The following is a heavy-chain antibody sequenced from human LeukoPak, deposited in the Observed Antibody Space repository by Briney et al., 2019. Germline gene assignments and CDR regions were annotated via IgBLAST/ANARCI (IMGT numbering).Heavy chain of an antibody. CDR2: ISSSSSTI. V-gene: IGHV3-48*04. CDR1: GFTFSSYT. CDR3: ARDLVVVPAAIAAGDY. Sequence: GGSLRLSCAASGFTFSSYTMIWVRQAPGKGLEWVSYISSSSSTIYYADSVKGRFTISRDNAKNSLYLQMNSLRAEDTAVYYCARDLVVVPAAIAAGDYWGQGTLVTVSS. J-gene: IGHJ4*02. D-gene: IGHD2-2*01.